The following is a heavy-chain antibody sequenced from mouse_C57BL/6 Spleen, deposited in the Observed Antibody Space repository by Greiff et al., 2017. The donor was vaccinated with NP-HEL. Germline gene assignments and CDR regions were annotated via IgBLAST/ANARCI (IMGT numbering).Heavy chain of an antibody. CDR1: GYTFTDYY. D-gene: IGHD2-4*01. V-gene: IGHV1-19*01. J-gene: IGHJ3*01. CDR2: INPYNGGT. Sequence: VQLQQSGPVLVKPGASVKMSCKASGYTFTDYYMNWVKQSHGKSLEWIGVINPYNGGTSYNQKFKGKATLTVDKSSSTAYMELNSLTSEDSAVYYCARDDYDVWFAYWGQGTLVTVSA. CDR3: ARDDYDVWFAY.